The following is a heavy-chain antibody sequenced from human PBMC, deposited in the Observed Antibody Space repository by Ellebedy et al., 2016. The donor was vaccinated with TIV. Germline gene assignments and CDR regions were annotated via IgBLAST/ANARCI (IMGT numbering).Heavy chain of an antibody. CDR3: AEGRSGWYYFDY. CDR1: GGSISNFDYY. Sequence: GSLRLSCTVSGGSISNFDYYYSWIRQPPGKGLEWIGEINQSGSATYNPSLKGRVTISVDMSKNQFSLRLSSVTAADTAVYYCAEGRSGWYYFDYWGQGTLVTVSS. V-gene: IGHV4-39*07. CDR2: INQSGSA. J-gene: IGHJ4*02. D-gene: IGHD6-19*01.